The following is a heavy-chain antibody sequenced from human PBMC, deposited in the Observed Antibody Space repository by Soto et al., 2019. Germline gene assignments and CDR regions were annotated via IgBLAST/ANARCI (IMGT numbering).Heavy chain of an antibody. J-gene: IGHJ4*02. Sequence: PSATLSLTCAVSGGSISSSNWWSWVRQPPGKGLEWIGEIYHSGSTNYNPSLKSRVTISVDKSKNQFSLKLSSVTAADTAVYYCARMRWGSGSYYGLFDLPRDYYFDYWGQGTLVTVSS. V-gene: IGHV4-4*02. CDR2: IYHSGST. CDR1: GGSISSSNW. D-gene: IGHD3-10*01. CDR3: ARMRWGSGSYYGLFDLPRDYYFDY.